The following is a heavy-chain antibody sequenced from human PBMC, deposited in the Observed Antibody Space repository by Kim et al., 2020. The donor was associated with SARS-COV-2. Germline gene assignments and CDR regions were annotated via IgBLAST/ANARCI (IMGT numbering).Heavy chain of an antibody. D-gene: IGHD2-2*01. CDR2: INPSGGST. CDR1: GYTFTSYY. Sequence: ASVKVSCKASGYTFTSYYMHWVRQAPGQGLEWMGIINPSGGSTSYAQKFQGRVTMTRDTSTSTVYMELSSLRSEDTAVYYCARETAVVVVPANYFDYWGQGTLVTVSS. V-gene: IGHV1-46*01. CDR3: ARETAVVVVPANYFDY. J-gene: IGHJ4*02.